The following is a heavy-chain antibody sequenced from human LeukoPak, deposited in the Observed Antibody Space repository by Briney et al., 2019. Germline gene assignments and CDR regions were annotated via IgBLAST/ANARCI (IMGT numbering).Heavy chain of an antibody. Sequence: VESLDPHCKGSGYSFTSYWIAWVRQMPGKGLEWMGIIYPGDSDTRYSPSFQGQVTISADKSISTAYLQWSSLKASDTAMYYCARHFGGGGRKVVSGPADHWGQGTLVTVSS. V-gene: IGHV5-51*01. J-gene: IGHJ4*02. CDR3: ARHFGGGGRKVVSGPADH. CDR1: GYSFTSYW. CDR2: IYPGDSDT. D-gene: IGHD3-16*01.